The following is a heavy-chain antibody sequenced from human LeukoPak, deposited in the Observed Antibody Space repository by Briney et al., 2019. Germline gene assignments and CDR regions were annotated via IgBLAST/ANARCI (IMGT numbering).Heavy chain of an antibody. D-gene: IGHD3-10*01. CDR1: GFIFSKYA. CDR3: AKDLRGVLYYFDY. J-gene: IGHJ4*02. Sequence: GGSLRLSCAASGFIFSKYAMSWVRQAPGKGLEWVSSISGSGGSTYYADSVKGRFTISRDNSKNTLYLQMNSLRAEDTAVYYCAKDLRGVLYYFDYWGQGTLVTVSS. V-gene: IGHV3-23*01. CDR2: ISGSGGST.